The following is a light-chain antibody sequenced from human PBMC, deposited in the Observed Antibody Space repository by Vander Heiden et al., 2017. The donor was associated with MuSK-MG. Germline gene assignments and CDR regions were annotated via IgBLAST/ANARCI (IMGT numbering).Light chain of an antibody. CDR1: QSISSY. CDR2: SAS. CDR3: QQSYSSYT. J-gene: IGKJ2*01. Sequence: DIQMIQSPSSLSASVGDRVTITCRASQSISSYLNWYQQRPGKAPKLLIYSASRLQSGVPSRFSGSGSGTDFTLTISRLQPEDFATYYWQQSYSSYTFGQGTKLEIK. V-gene: IGKV1-39*01.